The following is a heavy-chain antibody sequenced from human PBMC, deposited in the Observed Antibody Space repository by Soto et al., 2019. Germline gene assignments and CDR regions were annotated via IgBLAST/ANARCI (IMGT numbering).Heavy chain of an antibody. CDR3: AKDGSARSFRH. CDR2: LDSGGST. CDR1: GFIVSSNY. J-gene: IGHJ4*02. D-gene: IGHD1-26*01. V-gene: IGHV3-53*01. Sequence: SLRLSCVASGFIVSSNYMSWVRQAPGKGLEWVSLLDSGGSTFYADSAKGRFTISRDNSKNTLYLQMNSLRAEDTAVYFCAKDGSARSFRHWGQGTLVTVSS.